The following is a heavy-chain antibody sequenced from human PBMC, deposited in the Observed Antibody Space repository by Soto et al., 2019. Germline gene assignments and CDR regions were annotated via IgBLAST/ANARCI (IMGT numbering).Heavy chain of an antibody. D-gene: IGHD1-26*01. CDR3: AKEGSQVGTTGPFDY. CDR1: GFIFSNYA. CDR2: ISGSGVLT. J-gene: IGHJ4*02. V-gene: IGHV3-23*01. Sequence: GGSLRLSCAASGFIFSNYAMSWVRQAPGKGLEWVSAISGSGVLTYYADSVMGRFTISRDKSKNTLYLQMNSLRAEHTAVYYCAKEGSQVGTTGPFDYWAQGTMVTVSS.